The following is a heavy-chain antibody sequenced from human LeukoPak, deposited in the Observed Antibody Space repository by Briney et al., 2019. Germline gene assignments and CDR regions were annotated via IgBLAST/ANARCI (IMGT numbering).Heavy chain of an antibody. D-gene: IGHD3-3*01. CDR3: ARVGGSRGYDFWSGPRAYYYYYGMDV. CDR1: GFTFSSYS. Sequence: GGSLRLSCAASGFTFSSYSMNWVRQAPGKGLEWVSYISSSSSTIYYADSVKGRFTISRDNAKNSLYLQMNSLRAEDTAVYYCARVGGSRGYDFWSGPRAYYYYYGMDVWGQGTTVTVSS. V-gene: IGHV3-48*01. CDR2: ISSSSSTI. J-gene: IGHJ6*02.